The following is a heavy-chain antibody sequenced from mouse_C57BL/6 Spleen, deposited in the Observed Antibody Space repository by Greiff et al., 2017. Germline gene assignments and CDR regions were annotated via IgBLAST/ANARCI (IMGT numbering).Heavy chain of an antibody. Sequence: VQLQQSGPELVKPGASVTMSCKASGYTFTDYNMHWVKQSHGKSLVWIGYINPNNGGTSYNQTFKGKATLTVNKSSSPAYMELRSLTSEDSAVYYCAREAGTWFAYWGQGTLVTVSA. J-gene: IGHJ3*01. CDR2: INPNNGGT. D-gene: IGHD4-1*01. CDR1: GYTFTDYN. V-gene: IGHV1-22*01. CDR3: AREAGTWFAY.